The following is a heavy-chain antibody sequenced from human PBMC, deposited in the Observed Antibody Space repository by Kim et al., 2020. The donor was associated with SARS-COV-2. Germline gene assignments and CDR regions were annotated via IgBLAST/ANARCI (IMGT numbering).Heavy chain of an antibody. CDR1: GGSISSYY. V-gene: IGHV4-4*07. CDR3: ARARAFNNGYSSGWYYYYYGMDV. Sequence: ETLSLTCTVSGGSISSYYWSWIRQPAGKGLEWIGRIYTSGSTNYNPSLKSRVTMSVDTSKNQFSLKLSSVTAADTAVYYCARARAFNNGYSSGWYYYYYGMDVWGQGTTVTVSS. J-gene: IGHJ6*02. D-gene: IGHD6-19*01. CDR2: IYTSGST.